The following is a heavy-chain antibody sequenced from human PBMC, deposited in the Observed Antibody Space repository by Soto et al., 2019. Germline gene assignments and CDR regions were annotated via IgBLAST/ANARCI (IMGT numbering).Heavy chain of an antibody. CDR1: GFTFSNFA. CDR3: AEGGFYDGFDY. Sequence: EVQLLESGGGLVQPGGSLRLSCAASGFTFSNFAMTWVRQAPGKGLEWVSTIVDSGGNTYYADSVKGRFTISRDNSKNTLFLQMNSLRGEDTAVYYCAEGGFYDGFDYWGHGTLVTVSS. D-gene: IGHD5-12*01. V-gene: IGHV3-23*01. CDR2: IVDSGGNT. J-gene: IGHJ4*01.